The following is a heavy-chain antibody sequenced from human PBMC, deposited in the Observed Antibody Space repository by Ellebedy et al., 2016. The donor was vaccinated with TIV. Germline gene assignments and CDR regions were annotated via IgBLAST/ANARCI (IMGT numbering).Heavy chain of an antibody. CDR1: GGSISSSSYY. V-gene: IGHV4-39*01. CDR3: ARRGGYLDGSGPRIDS. Sequence: GSLRLSXTVSGGSISSSSYYWGWMRQPPGTGLEWIGSIYYSGTTYYNPSLKSRVTISVDTSKNQFSLKLSSVTAADTALYYCARRGGYLDGSGPRIDSWGQGTLVTVSS. J-gene: IGHJ4*02. D-gene: IGHD3-22*01. CDR2: IYYSGTT.